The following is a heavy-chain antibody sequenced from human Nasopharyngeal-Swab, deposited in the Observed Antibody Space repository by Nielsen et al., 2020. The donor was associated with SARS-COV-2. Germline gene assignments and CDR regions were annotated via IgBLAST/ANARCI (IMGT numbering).Heavy chain of an antibody. CDR1: GFSVSRYY. Sequence: GESLKISCAASGFSVSRYYMNWVRQAPGKGLEYVSVIYSDASTYYADSVKGRITITRDNSKNTLYLQMNSLRAEDTAVYYCAREDYDPHYVYFHHWGQGTLVTVSS. CDR2: IYSDAST. CDR3: AREDYDPHYVYFHH. V-gene: IGHV3-53*01. D-gene: IGHD3-10*02. J-gene: IGHJ1*01.